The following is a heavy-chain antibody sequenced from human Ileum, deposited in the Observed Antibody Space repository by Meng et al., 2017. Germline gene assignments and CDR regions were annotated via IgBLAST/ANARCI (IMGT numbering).Heavy chain of an antibody. J-gene: IGHJ4*02. CDR2: TSTYNSNR. CDR1: GYSFTNYG. Sequence: QVLLVRSGPEVRKPGAPLKVSFQAFGYSFTNYGINWVRQAPGKGLEWMGWTSTYNSNRNYAQSLQGRVTMTTDTSTTTAYMELRSLTFDDTAVYYCARGRHCSSTTCYLSDSWGQGTLVTVSS. V-gene: IGHV1-18*01. CDR3: ARGRHCSSTTCYLSDS. D-gene: IGHD2-2*01.